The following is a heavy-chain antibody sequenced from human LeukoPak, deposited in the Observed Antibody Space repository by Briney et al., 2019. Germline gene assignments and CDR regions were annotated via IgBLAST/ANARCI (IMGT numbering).Heavy chain of an antibody. D-gene: IGHD3-22*01. CDR2: ISGSGGST. J-gene: IGHJ4*02. CDR3: AKDYYDSSGYYCIQYYFDY. CDR1: GFTFSSYA. Sequence: QPGGSLRLSCAASGFTFSSYAMSWVRQAPGKGLEWVSAISGSGGSTYYADSVKGRFTISRDNSKNTLYLQMNSLRAEDTAVYYCAKDYYDSSGYYCIQYYFDYWGQGTLVTVSS. V-gene: IGHV3-23*01.